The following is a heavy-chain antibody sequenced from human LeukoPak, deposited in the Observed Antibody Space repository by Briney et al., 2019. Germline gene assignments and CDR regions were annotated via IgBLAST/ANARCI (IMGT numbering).Heavy chain of an antibody. CDR2: IKQDGSEK. Sequence: GGSLRLSCAGSGFTFSTYWMSWVRQAPGKGLEWVANIKQDGSEKYYVDSVKGRFTISRDNAKNSLYLQMNSLRAEDTAVYYCASRAHFWSGPRGWGQGTLVTVSS. J-gene: IGHJ4*02. D-gene: IGHD3-3*02. CDR3: ASRAHFWSGPRG. CDR1: GFTFSTYW. V-gene: IGHV3-7*01.